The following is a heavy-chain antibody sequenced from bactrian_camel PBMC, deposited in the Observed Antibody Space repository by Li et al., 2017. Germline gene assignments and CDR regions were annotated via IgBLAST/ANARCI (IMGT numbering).Heavy chain of an antibody. D-gene: IGHD3*01. CDR3: AADLVTDEPSLLEREYYY. J-gene: IGHJ4*01. CDR2: IAGDGRT. CDR1: GRLRC. V-gene: IGHV3S53*01. Sequence: HVQLVESGGGSVQAGGSLRLSCAASGRLRCMGWFRRLPGQEREGVAAIAGDGRTNYADSVKGRFTISRDSAKNIIALRMDSLKPEDTATYYCAADLVTDEPSLLEREYYYWGQGTQVTVS.